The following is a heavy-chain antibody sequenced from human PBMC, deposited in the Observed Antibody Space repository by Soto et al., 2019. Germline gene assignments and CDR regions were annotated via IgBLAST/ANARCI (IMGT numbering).Heavy chain of an antibody. CDR3: ARIPAYYSSVYWFSGYYYYYYGMYV. Sequence: QVQLVQSGAEVKKPGSSVKVSCKASGGTFSSYAISWVRQAPGQGLEWMGGIIPIFGTANYAQKFQCRVTITADEYTSTAYMDLSSMRPEDTAVYYCARIPAYYSSVYWFSGYYYYYYGMYVWGQGTTVTVSS. J-gene: IGHJ6*02. D-gene: IGHD3-22*01. CDR2: IIPIFGTA. CDR1: GGTFSSYA. V-gene: IGHV1-69*01.